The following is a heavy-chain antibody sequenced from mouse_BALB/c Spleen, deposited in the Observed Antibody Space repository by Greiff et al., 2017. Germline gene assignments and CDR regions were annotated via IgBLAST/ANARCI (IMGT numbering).Heavy chain of an antibody. Sequence: EVHLVESGGGLVQPGGSLRLSCATSGFTFTDYYMSWVRQPPGKALEWLGFIRNKANGYTTEYSASVKGRFTISRDNSQSILYLQMNTLRAEDSATYYCARDNWVFDYWGQGTTLTVSS. J-gene: IGHJ2*01. D-gene: IGHD4-1*01. CDR2: IRNKANGYTT. V-gene: IGHV7-3*02. CDR3: ARDNWVFDY. CDR1: GFTFTDYY.